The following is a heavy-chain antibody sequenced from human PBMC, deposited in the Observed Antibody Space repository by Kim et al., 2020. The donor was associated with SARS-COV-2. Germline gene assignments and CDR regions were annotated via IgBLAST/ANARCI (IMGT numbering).Heavy chain of an antibody. V-gene: IGHV4-59*08. CDR3: ARSYGSGSYDSYYYYGMDV. CDR2: IYYSGST. D-gene: IGHD3-10*01. J-gene: IGHJ6*02. CDR1: GGSISSYY. Sequence: SETLSPTCTVSGGSISSYYWSWIRQPPGKGLEWIGYIYYSGSTNYNPSLKSRVTISVDTSKNQFSLKLSSVTAADTAVYYCARSYGSGSYDSYYYYGMDVWGQGTTVTVSS.